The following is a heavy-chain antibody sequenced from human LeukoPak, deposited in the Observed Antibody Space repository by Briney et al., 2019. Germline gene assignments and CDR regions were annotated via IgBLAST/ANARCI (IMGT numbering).Heavy chain of an antibody. J-gene: IGHJ4*02. CDR1: GYTLTELS. CDR3: ATDSPPYDSSGYYFDY. D-gene: IGHD3-22*01. CDR2: FDPEDGET. Sequence: ASVKVSCKVSGYTLTELSMHWVRQAPGKGLEWMGGFDPEDGETIYAQKFQGRVTMTEDTSTDTAYMELSSLRSEDTAVYYCATDSPPYDSSGYYFDYWGQGTLVTVFS. V-gene: IGHV1-24*01.